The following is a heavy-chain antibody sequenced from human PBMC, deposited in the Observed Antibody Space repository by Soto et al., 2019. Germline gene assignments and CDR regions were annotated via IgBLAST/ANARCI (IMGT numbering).Heavy chain of an antibody. CDR2: LLRSGSTT. J-gene: IGHJ5*02. CDR3: TRDASRDSSARGWFDP. CDR1: GFTFSNYA. Sequence: GGSLRLSCAASGFTFSNYAMTWARQAPGKGLEWVSSLLRSGSTTYYADSVKGRFTVSSDKSANSLYLQMDNLRAEDTAIYYCTRDASRDSSARGWFDPWGPGTLVTVSS. D-gene: IGHD6-13*01. V-gene: IGHV3-23*01.